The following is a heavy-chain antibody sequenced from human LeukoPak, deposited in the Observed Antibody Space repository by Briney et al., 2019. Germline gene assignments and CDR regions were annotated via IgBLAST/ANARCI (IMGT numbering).Heavy chain of an antibody. CDR3: AREASYYYDSSGYYYAYYYYYMDV. D-gene: IGHD3-22*01. CDR1: GGSFSGYY. CDR2: IYYSGST. J-gene: IGHJ6*03. V-gene: IGHV4-59*01. Sequence: SETLSLTCAVYGGSFSGYYWSWIRQPPGKGLEWIGYIYYSGSTNYNPSLKSRVTISVDTSKNQFSLKLSSVTAADTAVYYCAREASYYYDSSGYYYAYYYYYMDVWGKGTTVTVSS.